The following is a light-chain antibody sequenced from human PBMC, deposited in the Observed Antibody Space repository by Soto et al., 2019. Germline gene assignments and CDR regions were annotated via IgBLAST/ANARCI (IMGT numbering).Light chain of an antibody. V-gene: IGKV1-5*03. CDR1: QSISSW. CDR2: KAS. J-gene: IGKJ5*01. CDR3: QHYNSYSIT. Sequence: DIQMTQSPSTLSASVGDRVTITCRASQSISSWLAWYQQKPGKAPKLLIYKASSLESGVPPRFSGSGSGTEFTLTISSLQPDDLATYYCQHYNSYSITFGQGTRLEIK.